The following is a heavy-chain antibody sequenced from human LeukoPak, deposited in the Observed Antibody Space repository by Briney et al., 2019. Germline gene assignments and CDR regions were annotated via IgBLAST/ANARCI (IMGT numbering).Heavy chain of an antibody. D-gene: IGHD6-13*01. CDR2: IYYSGST. J-gene: IGHJ4*02. CDR3: ARQQQLARIDY. CDR1: GGSISSGDYY. Sequence: SETLSLTCTVSGGSISSGDYYWSWIRQPPEKGLEWIGYIYYSGSTYYNPSLKSRVTISVDTSKNQFSLKLSSVTAADTAVYYCARQQQLARIDYWGQGTLVTVSS. V-gene: IGHV4-30-4*01.